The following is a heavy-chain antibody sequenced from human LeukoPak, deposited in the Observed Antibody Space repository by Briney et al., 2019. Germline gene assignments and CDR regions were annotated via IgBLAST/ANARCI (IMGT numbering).Heavy chain of an antibody. V-gene: IGHV4-39*01. CDR1: GGSISSSFNY. CDR3: ARHYGP. Sequence: PSETLSLTCTVSGGSISSSFNYWAWIRQPPGKGLEWIGSIYESGSAHYNPSLKSRITMSVDTSENQFSLKLTSVTAADTAVYYCARHYGPWGQGTLVTVSS. D-gene: IGHD3-16*01. CDR2: IYESGSA. J-gene: IGHJ5*02.